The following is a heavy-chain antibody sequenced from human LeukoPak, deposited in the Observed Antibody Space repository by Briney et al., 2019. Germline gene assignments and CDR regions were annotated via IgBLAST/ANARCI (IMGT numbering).Heavy chain of an antibody. CDR1: GFSFSDYY. J-gene: IGHJ6*02. V-gene: IGHV3-11*01. Sequence: PGGSLRLSCAASGFSFSDYYMNWIRQAPGKGLEWVSYITDSGSAIYYADSVKGRFTISRDNTKNSLYLQMNSLRAEDTAVHFCARDGQRNYFYGMDVWGQGTTVTVSS. D-gene: IGHD5-24*01. CDR2: ITDSGSAI. CDR3: ARDGQRNYFYGMDV.